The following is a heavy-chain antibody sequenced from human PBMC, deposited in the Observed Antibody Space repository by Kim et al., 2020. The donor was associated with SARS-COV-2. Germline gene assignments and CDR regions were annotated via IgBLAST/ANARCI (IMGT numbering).Heavy chain of an antibody. V-gene: IGHV4-61*01. J-gene: IGHJ4*02. CDR2: IYYSGST. CDR1: GGSGSSGSYY. D-gene: IGHD3-10*01. CDR3: ASQRMVRGAHDY. Sequence: SETLSLTCTVSGGSGSSGSYYWSWIRQPPGKGLEWIGYIYYSGSTNYNPSLKSRGTISVDTSKNQFSLKLSSVTAADTAVYYCASQRMVRGAHDYWGQGTLVTASS.